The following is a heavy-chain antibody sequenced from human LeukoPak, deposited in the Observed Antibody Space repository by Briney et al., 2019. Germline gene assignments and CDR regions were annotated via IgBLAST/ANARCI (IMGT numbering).Heavy chain of an antibody. CDR1: GASFSSGDQY. Sequence: SETLSLTCTVSGASFSSGDQYWNWIRQSPGKGLEWIGSIHPSGMLYNNPSLESRVTISIDTSKNQFYLNLNSVTAADTAVYFCSRGLDSRKLGYWGRGTLVTVSS. D-gene: IGHD3-22*01. CDR2: IHPSGML. V-gene: IGHV4-31*03. J-gene: IGHJ4*02. CDR3: SRGLDSRKLGY.